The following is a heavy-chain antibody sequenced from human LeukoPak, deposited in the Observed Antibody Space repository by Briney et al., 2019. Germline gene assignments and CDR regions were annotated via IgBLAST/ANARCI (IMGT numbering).Heavy chain of an antibody. V-gene: IGHV3-33*01. CDR3: ARESYRSSTSCYNSFDY. CDR1: GFTFNSYG. J-gene: IGHJ4*02. CDR2: IWYDGSNK. Sequence: GGSLRLSCAASGFTFNSYGMHWVRQAPGKGLEWVAVIWYDGSNKYYADSVKGRFTISRDNSKNTLYLQMNSLRAEDTAVYYCARESYRSSTSCYNSFDYWGQGTLVTVSS. D-gene: IGHD2-2*02.